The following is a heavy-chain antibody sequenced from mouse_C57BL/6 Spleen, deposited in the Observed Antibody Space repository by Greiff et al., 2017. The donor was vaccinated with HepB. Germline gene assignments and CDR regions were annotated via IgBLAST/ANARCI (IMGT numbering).Heavy chain of an antibody. CDR2: IDPENGDT. D-gene: IGHD1-1*01. CDR1: GFNIKDDY. J-gene: IGHJ3*01. V-gene: IGHV14-4*01. CDR3: TTKDGSPCFAY. Sequence: EVQLVESGAELVRPGASVKLSCTASGFNIKDDYMHWVKQRPEQGLEWIGWIDPENGDTEYASKFQGKATITADTSSNTAYLQLSSLTSEDTAVYYCTTKDGSPCFAYWGQGTLVTVSA.